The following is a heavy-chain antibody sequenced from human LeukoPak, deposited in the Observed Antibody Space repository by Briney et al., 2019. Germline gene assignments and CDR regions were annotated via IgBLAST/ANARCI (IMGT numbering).Heavy chain of an antibody. CDR2: ISYDGSNK. J-gene: IGHJ4*02. CDR3: AKDGEYSSSWYGVFDY. Sequence: GGSLRLSCAASGFTFSSYGMHWVRQAPGKGLEWVAVISYDGSNKYYADSVKGRFTISRDNSKNTLYLQMNSLRAEDTAVYYCAKDGEYSSSWYGVFDYWGQGTLVTVSS. V-gene: IGHV3-30*18. CDR1: GFTFSSYG. D-gene: IGHD6-13*01.